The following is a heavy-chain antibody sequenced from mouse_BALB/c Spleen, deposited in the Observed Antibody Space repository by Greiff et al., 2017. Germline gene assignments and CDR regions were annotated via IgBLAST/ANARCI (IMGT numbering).Heavy chain of an antibody. CDR3: ARSSGYDGPYWYFDV. D-gene: IGHD2-14*01. J-gene: IGHJ1*01. CDR2: INPGSGGT. Sequence: QVQLQQSGAELVRPGTSVKVSCKASGYAFTNYLIEWVKQRPGQGLESIGVINPGSGGTNYNEKFKGKATLTADKSSSTAYMQLSSLTSDDSAVYFCARSSGYDGPYWYFDVWGAGTTVTVSS. V-gene: IGHV1-54*03. CDR1: GYAFTNYL.